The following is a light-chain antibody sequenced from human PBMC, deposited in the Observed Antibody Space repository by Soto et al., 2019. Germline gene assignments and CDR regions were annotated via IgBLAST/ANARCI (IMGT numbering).Light chain of an antibody. J-gene: IGKJ1*01. V-gene: IGKV3-15*01. CDR1: QSLGGN. CDR3: QQYSNWPPWT. Sequence: EIVMTQSPATLSVSPGDTATLSCRASQSLGGNLAWYQQKPGQAPSLLIFRASSRATGVPARFSASGSGTEFTLTISGLQSEDFAVYYCQQYSNWPPWTFGPGTKVEIK. CDR2: RAS.